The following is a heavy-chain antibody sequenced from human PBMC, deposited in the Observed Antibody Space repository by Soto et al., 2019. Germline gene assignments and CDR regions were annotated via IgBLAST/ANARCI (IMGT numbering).Heavy chain of an antibody. D-gene: IGHD2-21*02. Sequence: EVQLLESGGGLVQPGGSLRLSCAASGFTFSSYAMSWVRQAPGKGLEWVSAISGSGGSTYYADSVKGRFTISRDNSKNPLSMQMNSLRAEDTAVYYCAKQNGYGGNSELEYWGQGNLVTVSS. J-gene: IGHJ4*02. CDR3: AKQNGYGGNSELEY. CDR2: ISGSGGST. V-gene: IGHV3-23*01. CDR1: GFTFSSYA.